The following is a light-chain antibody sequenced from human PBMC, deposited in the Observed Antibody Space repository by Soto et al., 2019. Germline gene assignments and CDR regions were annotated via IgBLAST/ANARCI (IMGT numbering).Light chain of an antibody. CDR3: AAWDDSLNGFYV. CDR1: SCNVGSNT. Sequence: QSVLTQPPSASGTPGQRVTISCSGSSCNVGSNTVNWYQQLPGTAPTLLIYSNNQRPSAVPDRFSGSKSGTSASLAISALQSEDEADYYCAAWDDSLNGFYVFGTGTKVTVL. J-gene: IGLJ1*01. V-gene: IGLV1-44*01. CDR2: SNN.